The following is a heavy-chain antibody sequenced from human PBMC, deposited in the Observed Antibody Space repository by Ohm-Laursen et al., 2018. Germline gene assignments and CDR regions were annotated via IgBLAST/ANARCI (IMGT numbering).Heavy chain of an antibody. Sequence: ASVSVSCKASGYTVTSYDINWVRQAPGQGLEWMGWMNPNSGNTDYAQKFQGRVTMTRNTSINTAYMELRSLRSEDTAVYYCAVYSSSWYFDSPTIDSWGQGTLVTVSS. J-gene: IGHJ4*02. D-gene: IGHD6-13*01. CDR3: AVYSSSWYFDSPTIDS. CDR2: MNPNSGNT. CDR1: GYTVTSYD. V-gene: IGHV1-8*01.